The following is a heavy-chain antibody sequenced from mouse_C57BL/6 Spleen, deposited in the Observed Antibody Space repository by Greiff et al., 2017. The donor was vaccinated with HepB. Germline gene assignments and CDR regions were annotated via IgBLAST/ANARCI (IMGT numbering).Heavy chain of an antibody. CDR2: IDPSDSYT. CDR1: GYTFTSYW. J-gene: IGHJ3*01. D-gene: IGHD2-5*01. Sequence: QVQLKQPGAELVMPGASVKLSCKASGYTFTSYWMHWVKQRPGQGLEWIGEIDPSDSYTNYNQKFKGKSTLTVDKSSSTAYMQLSSLTSEDSAVYYCARRDSNSAWFAYWGQGTLVTVSA. V-gene: IGHV1-69*01. CDR3: ARRDSNSAWFAY.